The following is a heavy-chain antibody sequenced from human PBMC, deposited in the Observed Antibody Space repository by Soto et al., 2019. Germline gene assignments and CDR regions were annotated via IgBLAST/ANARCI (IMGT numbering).Heavy chain of an antibody. CDR1: GYSFTSYW. D-gene: IGHD6-19*01. CDR2: IYPGDSDT. CDR3: ARETRAVAGRGAFDP. Sequence: EVQLVQSGAEVKKPGESLKISCKGSGYSFTSYWIGWVRQMPGKGLEWMGIIYPGDSDTRYSPSFQGQFTISADKSISTAYLQWRSLKASDTAMYYCARETRAVAGRGAFDPWGQGTLVTVSS. J-gene: IGHJ5*02. V-gene: IGHV5-51*03.